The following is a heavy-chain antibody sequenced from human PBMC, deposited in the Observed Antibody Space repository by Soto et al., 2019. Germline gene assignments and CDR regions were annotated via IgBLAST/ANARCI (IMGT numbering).Heavy chain of an antibody. D-gene: IGHD3-10*01. CDR3: ARASLIRGPFDY. V-gene: IGHV3-66*01. CDR1: GFTVNDNY. J-gene: IGHJ4*02. CDR2: IYSGGST. Sequence: GGSLRLSCAASGFTVNDNYMSWVRQAPGKGLEWVSVIYSGGSTYYADSVKGRFTISRDNLKNTLYLQMNSLRVEDAAVYYCARASLIRGPFDYWGQGTLVTVSS.